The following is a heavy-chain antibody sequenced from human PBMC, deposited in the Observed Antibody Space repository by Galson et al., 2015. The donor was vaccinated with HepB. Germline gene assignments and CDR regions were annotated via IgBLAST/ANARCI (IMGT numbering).Heavy chain of an antibody. J-gene: IGHJ4*02. V-gene: IGHV3-11*06. CDR2: ISSSSSYT. D-gene: IGHD3-3*01. Sequence: SLRLSCAASGFTFSDYYMSWIRQAPGKGLEWVSYISSSSSYTNYADSVKGRFAISRDNAKNSLYLQMNSLRAEDTAVYYCARGYDFWSGAANFDYWGQGTLVTVSS. CDR3: ARGYDFWSGAANFDY. CDR1: GFTFSDYY.